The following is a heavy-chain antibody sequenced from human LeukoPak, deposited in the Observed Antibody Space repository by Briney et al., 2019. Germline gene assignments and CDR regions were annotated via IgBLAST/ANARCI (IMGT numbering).Heavy chain of an antibody. Sequence: GGSLRLSCAASGFTFSSYEMNWVRQAPGKGLEWVANIKQDGSEKYYVDSVKGRFTISRDNARNSLYLQMNSLRAEDTAVYYCARVLWLQFTFDYWGQGTLVTVSS. D-gene: IGHD5-24*01. CDR3: ARVLWLQFTFDY. V-gene: IGHV3-7*01. CDR2: IKQDGSEK. CDR1: GFTFSSYE. J-gene: IGHJ4*02.